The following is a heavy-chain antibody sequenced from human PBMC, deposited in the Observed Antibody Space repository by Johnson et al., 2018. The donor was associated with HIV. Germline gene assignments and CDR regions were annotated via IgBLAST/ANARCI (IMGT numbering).Heavy chain of an antibody. CDR3: ARASAATKGNAFDI. J-gene: IGHJ3*02. CDR2: SGSGGST. V-gene: IGHV3-53*01. Sequence: VQLVESGGGLIQSGGSLRLSCAASGFTVSRNYMSWVRQAPGKGLEWVSAISGSGGSTYYADSVKGRFTISRDNSKNTLYLQMNSLRAEDTALYYCARASAATKGNAFDIWGQGTMVTVSS. CDR1: GFTVSRNY. D-gene: IGHD1-26*01.